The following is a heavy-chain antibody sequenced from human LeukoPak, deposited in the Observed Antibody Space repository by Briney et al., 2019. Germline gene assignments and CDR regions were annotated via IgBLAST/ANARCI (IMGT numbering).Heavy chain of an antibody. Sequence: RPGGSLRLSCAASGFTFSSYSMNWVRQAPGKGLEWVSYISSSGSTIYYADSVKGRFTISRDNAKNSLYLQMNSLRAEDTAVYYCARVGGYCSSTSCWGENWFDPWGQGTLVTVSS. V-gene: IGHV3-48*04. D-gene: IGHD2-2*01. J-gene: IGHJ5*02. CDR2: ISSSGSTI. CDR3: ARVGGYCSSTSCWGENWFDP. CDR1: GFTFSSYS.